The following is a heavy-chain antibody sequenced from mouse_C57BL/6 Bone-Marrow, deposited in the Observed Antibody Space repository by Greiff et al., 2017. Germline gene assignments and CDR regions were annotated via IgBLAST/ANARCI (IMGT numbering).Heavy chain of an antibody. Sequence: QVQLKQSGPELVKPGASVKISCKASGYSFTSYYIHWVKQRPGQGLEWIGWIYPGSGNTKYNEKFKGKATLTADTSSSTAYMQLSRLTSEDSAVYDCARCYYGSSYVPFAYWGQGTLVTVSA. CDR3: ARCYYGSSYVPFAY. CDR2: IYPGSGNT. V-gene: IGHV1-66*01. D-gene: IGHD1-1*01. J-gene: IGHJ3*01. CDR1: GYSFTSYY.